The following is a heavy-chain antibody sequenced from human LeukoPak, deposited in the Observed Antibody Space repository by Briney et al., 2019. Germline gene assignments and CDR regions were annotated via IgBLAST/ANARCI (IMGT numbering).Heavy chain of an antibody. CDR2: IYTNGTV. CDR3: ARLLGSSGYAGDWYFDL. CDR1: GASFTSYY. J-gene: IGHJ2*01. Sequence: SSETLSLTCSVSGASFTSYYWTWIRQPVAKGLEWFGRIYTNGTVNYNPSLKSRVTMSREMSKNQFSLKLTSVTAADTAVYYCARLLGSSGYAGDWYFDLWGRGILVTVSS. D-gene: IGHD3-22*01. V-gene: IGHV4-4*07.